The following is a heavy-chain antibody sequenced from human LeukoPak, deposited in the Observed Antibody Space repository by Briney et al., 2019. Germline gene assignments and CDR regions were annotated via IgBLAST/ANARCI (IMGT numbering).Heavy chain of an antibody. CDR1: GFTFSGYG. J-gene: IGHJ4*02. Sequence: GRSLRLSCAASGFTFSGYGMHWVRQAPGEGLEWVAVISYDGSNQYYADSVKGRFTISRDNSKNTLYLQMNSLRAEDTAVYYCAKDSPAGYSSGWAPPDYWGQGTLVTVSS. CDR3: AKDSPAGYSSGWAPPDY. CDR2: ISYDGSNQ. D-gene: IGHD6-19*01. V-gene: IGHV3-30*18.